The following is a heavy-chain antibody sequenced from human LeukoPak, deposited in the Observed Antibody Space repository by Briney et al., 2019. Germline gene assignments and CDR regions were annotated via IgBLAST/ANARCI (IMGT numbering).Heavy chain of an antibody. CDR2: IYSGGST. V-gene: IGHV3-53*01. D-gene: IGHD3-22*01. Sequence: GGSLRLSCAASGFTVSSNYMSWVRQAPGKGLEWVSVIYSGGSTYYADSVKGRFTISRDNSKNTLYLQMNSRRAEDTAVYYCARTPPMIVAYMDVWGKGTTVTVSS. J-gene: IGHJ6*03. CDR3: ARTPPMIVAYMDV. CDR1: GFTVSSNY.